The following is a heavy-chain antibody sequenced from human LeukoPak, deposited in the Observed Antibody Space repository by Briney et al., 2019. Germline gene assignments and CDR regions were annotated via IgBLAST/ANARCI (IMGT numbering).Heavy chain of an antibody. CDR3: ARVVVVAGNYYYYMDV. CDR2: MNPNSGNT. V-gene: IGHV1-8*01. CDR1: GYTFTSCD. D-gene: IGHD2-15*01. J-gene: IGHJ6*03. Sequence: GASVKVSCKASGYTFTSCDINWVRQATGQGLEWMGWMNPNSGNTGYAQKFQGRVTMTRNTSISTAYMELSSLRSEDTAVYYCARVVVVAGNYYYYMDVWGKGTTVTVSS.